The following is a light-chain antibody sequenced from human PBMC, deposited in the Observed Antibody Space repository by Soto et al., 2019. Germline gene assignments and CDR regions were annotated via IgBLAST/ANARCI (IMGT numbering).Light chain of an antibody. V-gene: IGLV2-8*01. CDR3: SSYAGSNNYV. CDR2: EVS. Sequence: QSVLTQPASVSGSPGPSITISCTGTSSDVGGCNYVSWYQQHPGKAPKLMIYEVSKRPSGVPDRFSGSKSGNTASLTVSGLQAEDEADYYCSSYAGSNNYVFGTGTKVTVL. CDR1: SSDVGGCNY. J-gene: IGLJ1*01.